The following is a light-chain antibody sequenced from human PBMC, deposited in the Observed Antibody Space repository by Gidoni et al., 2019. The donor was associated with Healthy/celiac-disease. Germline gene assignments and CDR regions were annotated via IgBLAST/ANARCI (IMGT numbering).Light chain of an antibody. CDR2: GKN. Sequence: SSELTQDPAVSVALGQTVRITCHGDSLRSYYASWYQQKPGQAHVLVIYGKNNRPSGIPDRFSGSSSGNTASLTITGAQAEDEADYYCNSRDSSGNHLEVFGGGTKLTVL. J-gene: IGLJ2*01. CDR1: SLRSYY. V-gene: IGLV3-19*01. CDR3: NSRDSSGNHLEV.